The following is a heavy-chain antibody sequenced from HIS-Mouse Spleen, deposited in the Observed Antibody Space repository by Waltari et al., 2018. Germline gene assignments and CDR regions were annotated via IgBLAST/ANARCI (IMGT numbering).Heavy chain of an antibody. CDR2: IWYDGSNK. D-gene: IGHD3-16*01. CDR3: ARVTLAGGFDP. V-gene: IGHV3-33*01. CDR1: GFTCSSYG. J-gene: IGHJ5*02. Sequence: QVQLVESGGGVVQPGRSLRLSCAASGFTCSSYGRHWVRQAPGKGLEWVAVIWYDGSNKYYADSVKGRFTISRDNSKNTLYLQMNSLRAEDTAVYYCARVTLAGGFDPWGQGTLVTVSS.